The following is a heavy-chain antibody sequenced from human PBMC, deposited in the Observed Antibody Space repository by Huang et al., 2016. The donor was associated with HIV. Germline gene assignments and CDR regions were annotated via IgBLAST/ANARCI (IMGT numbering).Heavy chain of an antibody. J-gene: IGHJ4*02. V-gene: IGHV3-53*01. Sequence: EVQLVESGGGLIQPGGSLRLSCAASGFTVSSNYMSWVRQAPGKGRDWVSGIDSDDSTYFADSVKGRFTISRDNSKNTLYLQMNSLRAEDTAVYYCAAQWELRGGVDFWGQGTLVTVSS. CDR3: AAQWELRGGVDF. D-gene: IGHD1-26*01. CDR2: IDSDDST. CDR1: GFTVSSNY.